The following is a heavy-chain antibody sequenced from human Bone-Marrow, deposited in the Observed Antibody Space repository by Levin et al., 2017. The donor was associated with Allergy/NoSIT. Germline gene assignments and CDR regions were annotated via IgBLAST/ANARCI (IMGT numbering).Heavy chain of an antibody. V-gene: IGHV1-18*04. J-gene: IGHJ4*02. Sequence: ASVKVSCKATGYTFISSGVSWVRQAPGQGLEWMGWINPHDKSTHFAQKFQDRVTLTADTPARTVYMEMTSLTSDDTAVYYCAKDLSRRAPTVTVHWGQGTRVTVSS. CDR1: GYTFISSG. CDR3: AKDLSRRAPTVTVH. CDR2: INPHDKST. D-gene: IGHD4-17*01.